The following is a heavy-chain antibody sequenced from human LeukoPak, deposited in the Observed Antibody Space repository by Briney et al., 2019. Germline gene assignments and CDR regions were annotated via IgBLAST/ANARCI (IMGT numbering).Heavy chain of an antibody. V-gene: IGHV3-23*01. CDR3: ARGRAVAGTGNNYFDY. J-gene: IGHJ4*02. D-gene: IGHD6-19*01. CDR1: GFTFSSYA. Sequence: GGSLRLSCAASGFTFSSYAMTWVRQSPGKGLEWVSSISGSGGNTYSADSVKGRCTISRDNSKKTLYLQMNSLRDEDTAVYYCARGRAVAGTGNNYFDYWGQGTLVTVSS. CDR2: ISGSGGNT.